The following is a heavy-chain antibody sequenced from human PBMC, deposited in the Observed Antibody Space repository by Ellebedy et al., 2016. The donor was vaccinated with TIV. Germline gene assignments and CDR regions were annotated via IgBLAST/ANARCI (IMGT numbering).Heavy chain of an antibody. J-gene: IGHJ5*02. CDR3: TRGFPFLGYSSGRYAPDWFDP. V-gene: IGHV1-3*01. CDR2: ITAANGNT. D-gene: IGHD6-19*01. Sequence: AASVKVSCKASGYTFTNYAIHWVRQAPGQRLEWMGWITAANGNTKYSQNFQGRVTITSDTSASTAYMELSSLRSEDTAVYYCTRGFPFLGYSSGRYAPDWFDPWGQGTLVSVSS. CDR1: GYTFTNYA.